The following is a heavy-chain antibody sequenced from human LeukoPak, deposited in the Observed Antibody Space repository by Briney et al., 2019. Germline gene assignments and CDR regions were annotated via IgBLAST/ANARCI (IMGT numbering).Heavy chain of an antibody. J-gene: IGHJ4*02. CDR3: TGNYYGSGSYADFDY. CDR1: GFTFSSYW. CDR2: IKRDGSSP. Sequence: GGSLRLSCAASGFTFSSYWMHWIRHAPGKGLVWVSRIKRDGSSPAYADSVKGRFTISRDNAKNTAYLQMDSLKTEDTAVYYCTGNYYGSGSYADFDYWGQGTLVTVSS. V-gene: IGHV3-74*01. D-gene: IGHD3-10*01.